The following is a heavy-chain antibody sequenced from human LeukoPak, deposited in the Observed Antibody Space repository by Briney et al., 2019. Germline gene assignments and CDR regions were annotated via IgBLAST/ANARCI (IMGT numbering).Heavy chain of an antibody. CDR1: GASISSYY. Sequence: PSQTLSLTCTVSGASISSYYWSWIRQPAGKGLEWIGRIYTSGSTNYNPSLKSRVTMSVDTSKNQFSLKLSSVTAADTAVYYCAREQWLVRSPYYFNYWGQGTLVTVSS. V-gene: IGHV4-4*07. CDR3: AREQWLVRSPYYFNY. D-gene: IGHD6-19*01. CDR2: IYTSGST. J-gene: IGHJ4*02.